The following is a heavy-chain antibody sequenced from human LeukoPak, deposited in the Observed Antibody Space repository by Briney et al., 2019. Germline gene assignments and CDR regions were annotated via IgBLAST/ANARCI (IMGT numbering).Heavy chain of an antibody. CDR3: ARDQSRYYDILTGHDAFDI. Sequence: PGRSLRLSCAASGFTFDDYAMHWVRQAPGKGLEWVSGISWNSGSIGYADSVKGRFTISRDNAKNSLYLQMNSLRAEDTAVYYCARDQSRYYDILTGHDAFDIWGQGTMVTVSS. V-gene: IGHV3-9*01. CDR2: ISWNSGSI. J-gene: IGHJ3*02. CDR1: GFTFDDYA. D-gene: IGHD3-9*01.